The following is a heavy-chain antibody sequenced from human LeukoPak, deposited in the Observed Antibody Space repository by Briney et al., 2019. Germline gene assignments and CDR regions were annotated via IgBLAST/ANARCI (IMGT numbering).Heavy chain of an antibody. J-gene: IGHJ4*02. CDR1: GGTFSSYA. D-gene: IGHD4-23*01. V-gene: IGHV1-69*13. CDR2: IIPIFGTT. CDR3: ALLATTVVTRFDY. Sequence: ASVKVSCKASGGTFSSYAISWVRQAPGQGLEWMGGIIPIFGTTNYAQKLQGRGTITADESTSTAYMELSSLRSEDTAVYYCALLATTVVTRFDYWGQGTLVTVSS.